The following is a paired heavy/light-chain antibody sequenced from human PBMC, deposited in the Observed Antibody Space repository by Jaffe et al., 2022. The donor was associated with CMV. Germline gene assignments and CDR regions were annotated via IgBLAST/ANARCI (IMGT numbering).Light chain of an antibody. V-gene: IGLV7-46*01. CDR2: DTS. Sequence: QAVVTQEPSLTVSPGGTVTLTCGSSTGAVTSGHYPYWFQQKPGQAPRTLIYDTSNKHSWTPARFSGSLLGGKAALTLSGAQPEDEAEYYCLLSYSGAPWVFGGGTKLTVL. CDR3: LLSYSGAPWV. J-gene: IGLJ3*02. CDR1: TGAVTSGHY.
Heavy chain of an antibody. Sequence: EVQLVESGGGLVQPGGSLRLSCAASGFTFSSYSMNWVRQAPGKGLEWVSYISSSSSTIYYADSVKGRFTISRDNAKNSLYLQMNSLRDEDTAVYYCARRPGSSGYYHSPYYYYGMDVWGQGTTVTVSS. CDR2: ISSSSSTI. J-gene: IGHJ6*02. CDR1: GFTFSSYS. V-gene: IGHV3-48*02. D-gene: IGHD3-22*01. CDR3: ARRPGSSGYYHSPYYYYGMDV.